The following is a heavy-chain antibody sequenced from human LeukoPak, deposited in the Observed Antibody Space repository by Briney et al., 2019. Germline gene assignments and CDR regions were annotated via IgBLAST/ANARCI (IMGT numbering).Heavy chain of an antibody. Sequence: SETLSLTCTGSGASISNDYWNWIRQSPEKGLEGIGYVSSRGATNYNPSLRSRVTISGDTSKNQFSLRLTSVSAADTAMYFCARDEGNYYGMAFDFWGQGILVTVSS. D-gene: IGHD3-10*01. J-gene: IGHJ4*02. CDR2: VSSRGAT. CDR3: ARDEGNYYGMAFDF. V-gene: IGHV4-59*01. CDR1: GASISNDY.